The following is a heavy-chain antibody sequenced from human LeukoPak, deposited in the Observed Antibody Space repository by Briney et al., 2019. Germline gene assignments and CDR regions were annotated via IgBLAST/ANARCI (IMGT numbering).Heavy chain of an antibody. Sequence: GGSLRLSCAASGFTFNNSGMSWVRQAPGKGLEWVSTITGSGFTTYYADSVKGRFTISRDNSKNTLYLQMNSLSAEDTAVYYCAKDRGIISDYWGQGTLVTVSS. CDR1: GFTFNNSG. CDR3: AKDRGIISDY. CDR2: ITGSGFTT. V-gene: IGHV3-23*01. J-gene: IGHJ4*02. D-gene: IGHD3-10*01.